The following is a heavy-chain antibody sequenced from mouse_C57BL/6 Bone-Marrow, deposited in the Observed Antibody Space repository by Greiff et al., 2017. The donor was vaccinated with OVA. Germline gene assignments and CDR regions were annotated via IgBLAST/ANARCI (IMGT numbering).Heavy chain of an antibody. CDR3: ARQGDYGSIY. V-gene: IGHV5-6*01. CDR1: GFTFSSYG. J-gene: IGHJ3*01. Sequence: VQLKESGGDLVKPGGSLKLSCAASGFTFSSYGMSWVRQTPDKRLEWVATISSGGSYTYYPDSVKGRFTISRDNAKNTLYLQMSSLKSEDTAMYYCARQGDYGSIYWGQGTLVTVSA. D-gene: IGHD1-1*01. CDR2: ISSGGSYT.